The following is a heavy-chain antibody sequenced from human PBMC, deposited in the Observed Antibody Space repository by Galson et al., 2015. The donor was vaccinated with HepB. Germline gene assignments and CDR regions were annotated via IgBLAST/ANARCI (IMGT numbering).Heavy chain of an antibody. D-gene: IGHD2-15*01. CDR3: ARDRVTPGALEI. CDR1: GFTFSSYG. V-gene: IGHV3-33*01. CDR2: IWYDGSSK. J-gene: IGHJ3*02. Sequence: SLRLSCAASGFTFSSYGMHWVRQAPGKGLEWVAVIWYDGSSKYYADSVKGRFTISRDNSKNTLYLQMNSLRAEDTAVYYCARDRVTPGALEIWGRGTMVTVSS.